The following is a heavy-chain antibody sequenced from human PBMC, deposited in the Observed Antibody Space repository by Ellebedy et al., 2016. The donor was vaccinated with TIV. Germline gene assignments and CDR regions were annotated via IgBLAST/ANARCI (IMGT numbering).Heavy chain of an antibody. Sequence: GESLKISXAASGFTFSSYGMHWVRQAPGKGLEWVAVISYDGSNKYYADSVKGRFTISRDNSKNTLYLQMNSLRAEDTAVYYCAIILVDIVVVPAAIGPGWEGMDVWGKGTTVTVSS. V-gene: IGHV3-30*03. D-gene: IGHD2-2*02. CDR3: AIILVDIVVVPAAIGPGWEGMDV. CDR1: GFTFSSYG. CDR2: ISYDGSNK. J-gene: IGHJ6*04.